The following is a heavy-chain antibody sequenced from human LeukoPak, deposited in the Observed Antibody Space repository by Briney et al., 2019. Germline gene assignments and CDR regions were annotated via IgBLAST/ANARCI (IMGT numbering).Heavy chain of an antibody. CDR1: GGSFSGYY. Sequence: PSETLSLTCAVYGGSFSGYYWSWIRQPPGKGLEWIGEINHSGSTNYNPSLKSRVAISVDTSKNQFSLKLSSVTAADTAVYYCASIVSGYDFFDYWGQGTLVTVSS. J-gene: IGHJ4*02. CDR2: INHSGST. V-gene: IGHV4-34*01. D-gene: IGHD5-12*01. CDR3: ASIVSGYDFFDY.